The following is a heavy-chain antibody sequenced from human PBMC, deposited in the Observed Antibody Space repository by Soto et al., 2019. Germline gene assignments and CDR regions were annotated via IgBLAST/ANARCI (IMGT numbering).Heavy chain of an antibody. CDR3: ARLFYYDSSGYLRPFDY. D-gene: IGHD3-22*01. CDR2: VFWDNDK. Sequence: SGPTLVNPPQTLTLTWTVSGFSLSASGVGVGWIRQPPGKALEWLALVFWDNDKRYSPSLKSRVTITKDASKNQVVLAMTNVDPVDTATYYCARLFYYDSSGYLRPFDYWGQGTLVTVSS. CDR1: GFSLSASGVG. V-gene: IGHV2-5*02. J-gene: IGHJ4*02.